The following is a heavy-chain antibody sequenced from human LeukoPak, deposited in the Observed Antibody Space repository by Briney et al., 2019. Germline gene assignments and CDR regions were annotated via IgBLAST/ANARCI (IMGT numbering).Heavy chain of an antibody. Sequence: SETLSLTCTVSGGSISSYYWSWIRQPAGKGLEWIGRIYTSGSTNYNPSLKSRGTMSVDTSKNQFSLKLSSVTAADTAVYYCARDRPYYDILTGYYFPTPFFDYWGQGTLVTVSS. CDR3: ARDRPYYDILTGYYFPTPFFDY. J-gene: IGHJ4*02. V-gene: IGHV4-4*07. D-gene: IGHD3-9*01. CDR1: GGSISSYY. CDR2: IYTSGST.